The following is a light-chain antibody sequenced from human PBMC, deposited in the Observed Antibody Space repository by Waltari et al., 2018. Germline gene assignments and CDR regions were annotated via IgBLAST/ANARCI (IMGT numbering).Light chain of an antibody. CDR1: QGISNY. CDR2: AAS. CDR3: QKYNSAPRALT. J-gene: IGKJ4*01. Sequence: DIQMTQSPSSLSASVGDRVTITCRASQGISNYLAWYQQKPGKVPKLLIYAASTLQSGVPSRFSGSGSGTDFTLTISSLQPEDVATYYCQKYNSAPRALTFGGGAKVEIQ. V-gene: IGKV1-27*01.